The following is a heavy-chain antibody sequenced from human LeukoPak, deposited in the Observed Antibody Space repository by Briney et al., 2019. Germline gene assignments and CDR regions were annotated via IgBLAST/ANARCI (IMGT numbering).Heavy chain of an antibody. CDR3: ARRSSPDAFDI. J-gene: IGHJ3*02. Sequence: SETLSLTCAVSGGSISSSNWWSWVRQPPGKGLEWIGEIYHSGSTNYNPSLKSRVTIPVDKSKNQFSLKLSSVTAADTAVYYCARRSSPDAFDIWGQGTMVTVSS. D-gene: IGHD6-13*01. CDR2: IYHSGST. CDR1: GGSISSSNW. V-gene: IGHV4-4*02.